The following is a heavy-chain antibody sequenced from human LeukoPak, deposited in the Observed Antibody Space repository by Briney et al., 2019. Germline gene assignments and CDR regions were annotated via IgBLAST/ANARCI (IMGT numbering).Heavy chain of an antibody. Sequence: GGSLRLSCAASGFTFSGSWMHWVRQAPGKGLVWVSRIKGDGIETNYADSVKGRFTVSRDNAKNTLFLQMNSLRAEDTAVYFCERDVVLGSGSCASWGQGTLVTVSS. CDR1: GFTFSGSW. J-gene: IGHJ4*02. CDR2: IKGDGIET. CDR3: ERDVVLGSGSCAS. V-gene: IGHV3-74*01. D-gene: IGHD3-10*01.